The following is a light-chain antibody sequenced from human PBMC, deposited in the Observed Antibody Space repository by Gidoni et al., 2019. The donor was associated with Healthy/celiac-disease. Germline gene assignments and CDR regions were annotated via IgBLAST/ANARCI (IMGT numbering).Light chain of an antibody. Sequence: EIVMTQSPATLSVSPGESVTLSCRASQSVRSYLAWYQQKPGQAPRLLIYGASTRATGSPARFSGSGSGTEFTLTISSLQSEDFAVYYCQQYNNWPPWTFGQGTKVEIK. CDR2: GAS. CDR1: QSVRSY. CDR3: QQYNNWPPWT. J-gene: IGKJ1*01. V-gene: IGKV3-15*01.